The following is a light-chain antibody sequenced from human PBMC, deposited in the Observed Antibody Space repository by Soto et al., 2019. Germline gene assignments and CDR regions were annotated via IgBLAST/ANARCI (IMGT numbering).Light chain of an antibody. J-gene: IGKJ1*01. CDR2: KAS. CDR1: QSISSW. V-gene: IGKV1-5*03. Sequence: DIQMTQSPSTLSASVGDRVTITCRASQSISSWLAWYQQKPGKAPKLLIYKASSLESGVPDRFSGSGSGTDFTLTISSLQAEDVAVYYCQQYYTTPWTFGQGTKVDIK. CDR3: QQYYTTPWT.